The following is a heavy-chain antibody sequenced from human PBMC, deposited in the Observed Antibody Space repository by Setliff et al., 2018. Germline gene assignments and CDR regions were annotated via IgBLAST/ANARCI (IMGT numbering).Heavy chain of an antibody. CDR1: GYILASSG. V-gene: IGHV1-18*01. Sequence: ASVKVSCKASGYILASSGITWVRQAPGQGLEWMGWISGFNGVTNYAQTFQGRITMATDTSTKMAHMELSSLRSDDTAVYFCALTTLSLCSGGNCPNALDIWGQGTMVTVSS. J-gene: IGHJ3*02. CDR2: ISGFNGVT. CDR3: ALTTLSLCSGGNCPNALDI. D-gene: IGHD2-15*01.